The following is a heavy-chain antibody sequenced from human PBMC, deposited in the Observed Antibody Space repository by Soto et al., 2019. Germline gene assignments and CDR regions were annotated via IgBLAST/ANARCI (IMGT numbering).Heavy chain of an antibody. V-gene: IGHV3-33*01. J-gene: IGHJ6*02. D-gene: IGHD4-17*01. CDR3: ARAPAGDYTLYHYYTMDG. CDR2: VWFDGGNK. Sequence: QVQLVASGGGVVQPGTSLRLSCEASGFTFSDHAMHWVRQAPGKGLEWVAVVWFDGGNKFYTDSVKGRFTISRDNSKTTRFLQMTCVRVGDTAVYYCARAPAGDYTLYHYYTMDGWGQGAPVTVSS. CDR1: GFTFSDHA.